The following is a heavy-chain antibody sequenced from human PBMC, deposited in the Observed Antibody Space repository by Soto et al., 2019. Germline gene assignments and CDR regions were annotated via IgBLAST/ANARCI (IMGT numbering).Heavy chain of an antibody. D-gene: IGHD2-21*01. Sequence: ASVKVSCKASGYTFTSYDINWGRQATGQGLGWMGLMNRNSVNTGFAQKFQGRVTMTRNTSISTAYMELSSLRSEDTAVFYCAVAYCGGDCYGIINAFDIWGQGTMVTVSS. CDR2: MNRNSVNT. J-gene: IGHJ3*02. CDR3: AVAYCGGDCYGIINAFDI. CDR1: GYTFTSYD. V-gene: IGHV1-8*01.